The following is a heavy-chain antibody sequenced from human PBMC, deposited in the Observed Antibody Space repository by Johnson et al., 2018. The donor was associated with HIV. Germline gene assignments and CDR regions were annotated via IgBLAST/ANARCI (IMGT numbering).Heavy chain of an antibody. V-gene: IGHV3-30*02. J-gene: IGHJ3*02. CDR2: IRYDGSNT. Sequence: QVQLVESGGGFVQPGGSLRLSCAASGFTFSDYYMSWIRQAPGKGLEWVAFIRYDGSNTYYADSVKGRFTISRDNSKNTLYLQMNSLRAEDTAVYYCAKDPGWFGEPGDAFDIWGQGTMVTVSS. CDR1: GFTFSDYY. D-gene: IGHD3-10*01. CDR3: AKDPGWFGEPGDAFDI.